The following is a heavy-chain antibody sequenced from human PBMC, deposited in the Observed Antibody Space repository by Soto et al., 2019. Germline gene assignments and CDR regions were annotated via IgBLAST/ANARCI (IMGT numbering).Heavy chain of an antibody. Sequence: PSQTLSLTCGVSGDSVSSNSAAWNGIRQSPSRGLEWLGRTYYRSKWYDDYAVSVKSRITINPDTSKNQFSMQLNSVTPEDTALYYCARDANNWFDSWGQRTLVTVSS. CDR1: GDSVSSNSAA. CDR3: ARDANNWFDS. V-gene: IGHV6-1*01. CDR2: TYYRSKWYD. J-gene: IGHJ5*01.